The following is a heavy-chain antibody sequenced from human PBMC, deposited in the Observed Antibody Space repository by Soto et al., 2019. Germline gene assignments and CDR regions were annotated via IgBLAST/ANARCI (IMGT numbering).Heavy chain of an antibody. Sequence: QAQLQESGPGLVKPSQTLSLSCTVSGGSMSSGPFYWSWIRQYPEKGLEWIGYVHYSGTTYYNPSLKSRLNISVDTPKNQFSLKLTSATAADTAVYYCVRGVHDSSGYYYFDNWGQGALVTVSS. D-gene: IGHD3-22*01. CDR1: GGSMSSGPFY. V-gene: IGHV4-31*03. J-gene: IGHJ4*02. CDR3: VRGVHDSSGYYYFDN. CDR2: VHYSGTT.